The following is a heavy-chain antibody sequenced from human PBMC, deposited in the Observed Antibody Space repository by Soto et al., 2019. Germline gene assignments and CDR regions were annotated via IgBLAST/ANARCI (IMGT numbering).Heavy chain of an antibody. CDR2: ISGSGGST. J-gene: IGHJ6*03. CDR3: AKIPITIFGVVIIPYYYYMDV. CDR1: GFTFSSYA. V-gene: IGHV3-23*01. D-gene: IGHD3-3*01. Sequence: EVQLLESGGGLVQPGGSLRLSCAASGFTFSSYAMSWVRQAPGKGLEWVSAISGSGGSTYYADSVKGRFTSSRDNSKNTLYLQMNSRRAEDTAVYYCAKIPITIFGVVIIPYYYYMDVWGKGTTVTVSS.